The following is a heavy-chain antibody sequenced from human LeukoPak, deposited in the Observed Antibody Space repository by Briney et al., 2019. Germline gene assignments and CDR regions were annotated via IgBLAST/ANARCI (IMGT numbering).Heavy chain of an antibody. J-gene: IGHJ4*02. CDR2: ISAYNGNT. Sequence: ASVKVSCKASGYTITIYGISWVRQAPGQGLEWMGWISAYNGNTNYAQKLQGRVTMTTDTSTSTAYMELRSLRSDDTAVYYCASSSVRLGELSPSRYWGQGTLVTVSS. CDR1: GYTITIYG. CDR3: ASSSVRLGELSPSRY. V-gene: IGHV1-18*01. D-gene: IGHD3-16*02.